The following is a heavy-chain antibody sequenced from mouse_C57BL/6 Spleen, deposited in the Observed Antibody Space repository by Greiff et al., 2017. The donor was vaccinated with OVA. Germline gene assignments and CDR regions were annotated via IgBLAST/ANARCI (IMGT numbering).Heavy chain of an antibody. CDR2: ISSGGDYI. CDR1: GFTFSSYA. Sequence: EVKVEESGEGLVKPGGSLKLSCAASGFTFSSYAMSWVRQTPEKRLEWVAYISSGGDYIYYADTVKGRFTISRDNARNTLYLQMSSLKSEDTAMYYCTRDEGAYYSNYDSFAYWGQGTLVTVSA. D-gene: IGHD2-5*01. J-gene: IGHJ3*01. V-gene: IGHV5-9-1*02. CDR3: TRDEGAYYSNYDSFAY.